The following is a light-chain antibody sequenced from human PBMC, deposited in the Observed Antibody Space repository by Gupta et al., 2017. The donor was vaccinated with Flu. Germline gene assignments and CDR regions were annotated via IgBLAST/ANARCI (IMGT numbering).Light chain of an antibody. CDR3: QQLIG. Sequence: DIQLTQSPSFLSASVGDRVTITCRASQGISSYLAWYQQKPGKAPKLLIYAASTLQSGVPSRFSGSGSGTEFTLTISSLQPEDFATYYCQQLIGFGQGTRLEIK. V-gene: IGKV1-9*01. J-gene: IGKJ5*01. CDR1: QGISSY. CDR2: AAS.